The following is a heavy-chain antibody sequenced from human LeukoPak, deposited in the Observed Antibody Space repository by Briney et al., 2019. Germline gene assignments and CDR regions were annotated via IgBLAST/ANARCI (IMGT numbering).Heavy chain of an antibody. D-gene: IGHD3-22*01. V-gene: IGHV3-30*04. CDR1: GFTFSSYV. J-gene: IGHJ3*02. CDR2: ISYDGSNE. Sequence: GGSLRLSCAASGFTFSSYVMHWVRQAPGKGLEWVAIISYDGSNEYYADSVKGRFTISRDNSKSTLYLQMNSLRAEDTALYYCAKDRAYYYDSSGYYPTDAFDIWGQGTMVTVSS. CDR3: AKDRAYYYDSSGYYPTDAFDI.